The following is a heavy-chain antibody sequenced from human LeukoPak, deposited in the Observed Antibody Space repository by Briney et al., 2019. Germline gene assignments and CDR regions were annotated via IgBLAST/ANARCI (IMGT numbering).Heavy chain of an antibody. Sequence: SETLSLTCTVCGGSISSYYWSWIRQPPGKGLEWIGYIYYSGSTNYNPSLKSRVTISVDTSKNQFSLKLSSVTAADTAVYYCARVSYYYDSSGYGRYGMDVWGQGTTVTVSS. CDR3: ARVSYYYDSSGYGRYGMDV. CDR2: IYYSGST. V-gene: IGHV4-59*01. J-gene: IGHJ6*02. CDR1: GGSISSYY. D-gene: IGHD3-22*01.